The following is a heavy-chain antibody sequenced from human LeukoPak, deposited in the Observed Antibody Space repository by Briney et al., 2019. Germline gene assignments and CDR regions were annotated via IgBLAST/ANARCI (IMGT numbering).Heavy chain of an antibody. J-gene: IGHJ4*02. CDR1: GDSIRGFY. CDR3: ARWNYDISTGHRYFDY. V-gene: IGHV4-59*01. Sequence: SETLPLTCNVSGDSIRGFYWGWIRQPPGKGLEGIGYFYYSGDTNYNPALESRVIISVDTSKNQFSLKLSSLTAADTAVYYCARWNYDISTGHRYFDYWGQGTLVIVSS. CDR2: FYYSGDT. D-gene: IGHD3-9*01.